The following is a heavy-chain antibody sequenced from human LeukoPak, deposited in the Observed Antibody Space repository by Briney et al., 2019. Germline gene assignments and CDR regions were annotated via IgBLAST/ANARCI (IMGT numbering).Heavy chain of an antibody. CDR3: ARDPSYYDSSGYQLNWFDP. Sequence: GGSLRLSCAASGFTFSSYWMHWVRQAPGKGLVWVSRIHSDGSSTSYADSVKGRFTISRDNAKNTLYLQMNSLRAEDTAVYYCARDPSYYDSSGYQLNWFDPWGQGTLVTVSS. CDR1: GFTFSSYW. CDR2: IHSDGSST. J-gene: IGHJ5*02. D-gene: IGHD3-22*01. V-gene: IGHV3-74*01.